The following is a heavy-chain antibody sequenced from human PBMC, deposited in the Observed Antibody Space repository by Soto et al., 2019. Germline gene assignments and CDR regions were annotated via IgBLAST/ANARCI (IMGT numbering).Heavy chain of an antibody. J-gene: IGHJ6*02. V-gene: IGHV3-33*01. Sequence: GGSLRLSCAASGFTFSSYGMHWVRQAPGKGLEWVAVIWYDGSNKYYADSVKGRFTISRDNSKNTLYLQMNSLRAEDTAVYYCARVRGSYYDFWSGYDPHYYYGMDVWGQGTTVTVSS. CDR3: ARVRGSYYDFWSGYDPHYYYGMDV. CDR1: GFTFSSYG. CDR2: IWYDGSNK. D-gene: IGHD3-3*01.